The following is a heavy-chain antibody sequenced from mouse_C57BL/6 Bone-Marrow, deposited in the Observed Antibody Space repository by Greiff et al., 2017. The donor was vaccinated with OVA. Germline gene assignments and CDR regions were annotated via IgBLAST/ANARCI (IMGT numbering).Heavy chain of an antibody. V-gene: IGHV5-12*01. CDR1: GFTFSDYY. CDR3: ARGDYGNFWYFDV. CDR2: ISNGGGST. Sequence: EVKLVESGGGLVQPGGSLKLSCAASGFTFSDYYMYWVRQTPEKRLEWVAYISNGGGSTYYPDTVKGRFTISRDNAKNTLYLQMSRLKSEDTAMYYCARGDYGNFWYFDVWGTGTTVTVSS. D-gene: IGHD2-1*01. J-gene: IGHJ1*03.